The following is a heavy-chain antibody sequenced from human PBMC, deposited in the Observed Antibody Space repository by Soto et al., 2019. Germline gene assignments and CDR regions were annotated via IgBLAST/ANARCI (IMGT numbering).Heavy chain of an antibody. V-gene: IGHV3-30*18. CDR2: ISFDGGSQ. CDR3: AKDSSVTAGGSGRWFDP. J-gene: IGHJ5*02. D-gene: IGHD1-26*01. CDR1: GFDFNTYG. Sequence: QVQLVESGGGVVQPGRSLRLSCAASGFDFNTYGLHWVRQAPGKGLEWVAAISFDGGSQYYADSVKGRFTVSRDKSNSTLYLQMNSLGAEDTATYFCAKDSSVTAGGSGRWFDPWGPGTLVIVSS.